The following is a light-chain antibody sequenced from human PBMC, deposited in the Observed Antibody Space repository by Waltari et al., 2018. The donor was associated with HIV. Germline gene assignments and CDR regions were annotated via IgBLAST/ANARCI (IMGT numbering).Light chain of an antibody. J-gene: IGKJ1*01. Sequence: ETVLTQSPGTLSLSPGERVTLSCRASQSVGSGYLAWYQQKPGQAPRLLTYGESSRATGIPDRFSGSGSKTDFTLTISSLESEDFAVYYCQQRSNWPGTFGQGTKVEIK. CDR3: QQRSNWPGT. V-gene: IGKV3D-20*02. CDR1: QSVGSGY. CDR2: GES.